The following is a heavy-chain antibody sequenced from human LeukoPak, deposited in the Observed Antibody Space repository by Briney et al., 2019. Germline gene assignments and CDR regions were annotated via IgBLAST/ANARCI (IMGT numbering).Heavy chain of an antibody. CDR1: GYSISSDYY. J-gene: IGHJ4*02. Sequence: PSETLSLTCAVSGYSISSDYYWGWIRQPPGKGLEWIGSVYRSGSTYCKPSLKSRVTISVDTSKNQVSLNLRSVTAADTAVYYCARFHRGVSGSYEIDYWGQGALVTVSS. V-gene: IGHV4-38-2*01. CDR2: VYRSGST. D-gene: IGHD1-26*01. CDR3: ARFHRGVSGSYEIDY.